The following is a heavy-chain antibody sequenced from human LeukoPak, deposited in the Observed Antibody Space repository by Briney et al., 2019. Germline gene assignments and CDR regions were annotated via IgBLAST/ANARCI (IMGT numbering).Heavy chain of an antibody. CDR1: GFTFNSYG. V-gene: IGHV3-21*01. J-gene: IGHJ4*02. CDR2: ISGSTTYI. Sequence: GGSLRLSCAASGFTFNSYGMHWVRQAPGKGLEWVSSISGSTTYIYYADSVKGRFTISRDNAKNSLYLQMNSLRAEDTAVYYCARGSEWSSGVSDYWGQGTLVTVSS. CDR3: ARGSEWSSGVSDY. D-gene: IGHD3-3*01.